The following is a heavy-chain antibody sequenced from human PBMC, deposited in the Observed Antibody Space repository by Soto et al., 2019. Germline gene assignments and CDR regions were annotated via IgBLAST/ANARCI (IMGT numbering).Heavy chain of an antibody. D-gene: IGHD7-27*01. V-gene: IGHV4-39*01. Sequence: PSETLSLTCTVSGGSISSYYWGWIRRPPGKGLEWIGSIYYSGSTYYNPPLKSRVTISVDTSKNQFSLKLSSVTAADTAVYYCARRWGYSFDYWGQGTLVTVS. J-gene: IGHJ4*02. CDR3: ARRWGYSFDY. CDR2: IYYSGST. CDR1: GGSISSYY.